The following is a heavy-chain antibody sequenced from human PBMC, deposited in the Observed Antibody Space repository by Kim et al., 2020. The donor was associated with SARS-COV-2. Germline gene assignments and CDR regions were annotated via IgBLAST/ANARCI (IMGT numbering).Heavy chain of an antibody. CDR2: ISSNGGST. Sequence: GGSLRLSCSASGFTFSSYAMHWVRQAPGKGLEYVSAISSNGGSTYYADSVKGRFTISRDNSKNTLYLQMSSLRAEDTAVYYCVKGYSSGWGTLGYWGQGTLVTVSS. J-gene: IGHJ4*02. CDR3: VKGYSSGWGTLGY. V-gene: IGHV3-64D*06. CDR1: GFTFSSYA. D-gene: IGHD6-19*01.